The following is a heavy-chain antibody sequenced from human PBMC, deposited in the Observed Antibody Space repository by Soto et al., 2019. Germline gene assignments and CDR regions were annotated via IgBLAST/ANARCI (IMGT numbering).Heavy chain of an antibody. CDR2: ISGSGGST. D-gene: IGHD2-15*01. CDR1: GFTFSGYG. J-gene: IGHJ1*01. Sequence: GGSLRLSWAAAGFTFSGYGMSWVRQAPGKGLEWVSAISGSGGSTYYADSVKGRFTISRDNSKNTLYLQMNSLRAEDTAVYYCAKDLRGYCSGGSCPRAEYFQHWGQGTLVTVSS. V-gene: IGHV3-23*01. CDR3: AKDLRGYCSGGSCPRAEYFQH.